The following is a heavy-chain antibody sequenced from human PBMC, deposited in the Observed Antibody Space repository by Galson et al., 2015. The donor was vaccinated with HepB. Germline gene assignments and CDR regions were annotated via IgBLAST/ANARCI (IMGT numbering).Heavy chain of an antibody. CDR2: INPNSGGT. J-gene: IGHJ4*02. CDR1: GYTFTGHY. V-gene: IGHV1-2*02. D-gene: IGHD3-22*01. Sequence: SVKVSCKASGYTFTGHYMHWVRQAPGQGLEWMGWINPNSGGTNYARKFQGRVTMTRDTSISTAYMELSSLRSDDTAVYYCAGVNSGGYYLFDYWGQGTLVTVSS. CDR3: AGVNSGGYYLFDY.